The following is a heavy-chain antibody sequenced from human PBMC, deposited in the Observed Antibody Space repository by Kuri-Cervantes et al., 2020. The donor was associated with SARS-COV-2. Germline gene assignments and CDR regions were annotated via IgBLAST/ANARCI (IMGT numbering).Heavy chain of an antibody. CDR3: AREKGGCSGGSCYYFDY. V-gene: IGHV3-11*01. CDR2: ISSSGSTI. J-gene: IGHJ4*02. Sequence: GESRKISCAASGFTFSDYYMSWIRQAPGKGLEWVSYISSSGSTIYYADSVKGRFTISRDNAKNSLYLQMNSLRAEDTAVYYCAREKGGCSGGSCYYFDYWGQGTLVTVSS. D-gene: IGHD2-15*01. CDR1: GFTFSDYY.